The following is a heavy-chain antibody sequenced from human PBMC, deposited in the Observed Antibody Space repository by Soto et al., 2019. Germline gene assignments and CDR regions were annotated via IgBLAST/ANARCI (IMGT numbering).Heavy chain of an antibody. Sequence: SXKVSFKASGGTXTSYAIRWVLQAPGQGLEWMGGIIHIFGKANYAQKLQGRVTITADYSPSTAYMELSSMRHEDTAVYYCARIAVAGHAFDYWGQGPLVTVSS. CDR3: ARIAVAGHAFDY. CDR1: GGTXTSYA. CDR2: IIHIFGKA. D-gene: IGHD6-19*01. J-gene: IGHJ4*02. V-gene: IGHV1-69*13.